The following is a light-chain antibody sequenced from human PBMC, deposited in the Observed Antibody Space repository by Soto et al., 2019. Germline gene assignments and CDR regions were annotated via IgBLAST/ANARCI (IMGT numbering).Light chain of an antibody. CDR3: SSYTSSSTLHGV. CDR2: DVS. Sequence: QSALTQPASVSGSPGQSITISCTGTSSDVGGYNYVSWYQQHPGKAPKLMIYDVSNRPSGVSNRFSGSKSGNTASLTISGLQAEDEADYYCSSYTSSSTLHGVFGTGTKLTVL. CDR1: SSDVGGYNY. V-gene: IGLV2-14*01. J-gene: IGLJ1*01.